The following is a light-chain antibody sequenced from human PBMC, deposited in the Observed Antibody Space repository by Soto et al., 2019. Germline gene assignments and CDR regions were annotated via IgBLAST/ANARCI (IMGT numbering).Light chain of an antibody. Sequence: EIVLTQSPATLSVSPGERATLSCRASQSVGSNLAWYQQKPGQSPRLLISGASTRATDIPARFSGSGSGSDFTLTISSLQSEDFGVYYCQQYKNWPQTFGQGTKLEIK. J-gene: IGKJ2*01. V-gene: IGKV3-15*01. CDR1: QSVGSN. CDR2: GAS. CDR3: QQYKNWPQT.